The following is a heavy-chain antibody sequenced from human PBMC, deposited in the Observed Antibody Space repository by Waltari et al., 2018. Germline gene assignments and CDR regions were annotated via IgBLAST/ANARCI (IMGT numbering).Heavy chain of an antibody. J-gene: IGHJ4*02. V-gene: IGHV3-66*03. CDR1: GFTVNSTY. D-gene: IGHD6-19*01. CDR2: IPLGTNA. CDR3: VKERWVRQWLVFDF. Sequence: EVQLVESGGGLIQPGGSLRLSCVGSGFTVNSTYMSWVRQVPGKGLEWVSNIPLGTNANYAESVRGRFTISRDNSKDTLYLQMTSLRPDDTAVYYCVKERWVRQWLVFDFWGQGTPVTVSS.